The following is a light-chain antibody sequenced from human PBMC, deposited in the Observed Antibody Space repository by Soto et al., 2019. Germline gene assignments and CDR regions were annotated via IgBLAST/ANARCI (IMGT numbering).Light chain of an antibody. J-gene: IGKJ1*01. CDR3: QQYGRSPWT. Sequence: SNSPATLSVSPRERATLSCGASQSVRSNVAWYQQKPGQPPGLLIYGASSRATGIPDRFSGSGSGTDFTLTISRLEPEDFAVYYCQQYGRSPWTFGQGTKVDI. CDR2: GAS. V-gene: IGKV3-20*01. CDR1: QSVRSN.